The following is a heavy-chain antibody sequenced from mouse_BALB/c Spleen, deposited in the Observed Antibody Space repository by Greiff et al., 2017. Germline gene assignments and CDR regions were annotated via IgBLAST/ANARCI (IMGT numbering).Heavy chain of an antibody. CDR1: GFSLSTSNMG. D-gene: IGHD2-14*01. Sequence: VKLMESGPGILQPSQTLSLTCSFSGFSLSTSNMGVGWIRQPPGKGLEWLVVIWSDGSTTYNSALKSRLSISKDNSKSQVFLKMNSLQTDDTAMYYCARLLYDGRSYAMDYWGQGTSVTVSS. V-gene: IGHV2-6-1*01. J-gene: IGHJ4*01. CDR3: ARLLYDGRSYAMDY. CDR2: IWSDGST.